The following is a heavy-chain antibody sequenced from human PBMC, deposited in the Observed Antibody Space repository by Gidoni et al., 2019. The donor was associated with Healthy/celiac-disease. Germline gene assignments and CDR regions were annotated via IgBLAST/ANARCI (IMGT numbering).Heavy chain of an antibody. Sequence: QVQLQESGPGLVKPSETLSLTCTVSGGSISSYYWSWIRQPPGKGLEWIGYIYYSGSTNYNPSLKSRVTISVDTSKNQFSLKLSSVTAADTAVYYCARQGYSYGDYFDYWGQGTLVTVSS. D-gene: IGHD5-18*01. J-gene: IGHJ4*02. CDR2: IYYSGST. CDR3: ARQGYSYGDYFDY. CDR1: GGSISSYY. V-gene: IGHV4-59*01.